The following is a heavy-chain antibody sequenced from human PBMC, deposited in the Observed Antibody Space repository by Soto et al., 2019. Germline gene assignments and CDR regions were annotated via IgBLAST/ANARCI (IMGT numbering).Heavy chain of an antibody. CDR2: ISGSGRTI. J-gene: IGHJ5*02. CDR1: GIVFSDY. V-gene: IGHV3-11*01. Sequence: QVQLVESGGGLVKPGGSLRLSCAASGIVFSDYMSWVRQAPGKGLEWLSYISGSGRTIYSADSVKGRFTISRDNATNSLYLQMNTVRTGDTAVYYCARLPFPWGWFDPWGQGPVVTVSS. CDR3: ARLPFPWGWFDP. D-gene: IGHD3-16*01.